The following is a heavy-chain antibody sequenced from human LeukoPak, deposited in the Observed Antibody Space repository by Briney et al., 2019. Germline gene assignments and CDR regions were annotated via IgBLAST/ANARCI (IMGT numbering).Heavy chain of an antibody. Sequence: SETLSLTCTVSGGSISSYYWSWIRQPPGKGLEWIGYIYTSGSTNYNTSLKSRVTISVDTSKNQFSLKLSSVTAADTAVYYCARHSDHYDFAFDIWGQGTMVTVSS. J-gene: IGHJ3*02. CDR3: ARHSDHYDFAFDI. V-gene: IGHV4-4*09. CDR1: GGSISSYY. D-gene: IGHD3-22*01. CDR2: IYTSGST.